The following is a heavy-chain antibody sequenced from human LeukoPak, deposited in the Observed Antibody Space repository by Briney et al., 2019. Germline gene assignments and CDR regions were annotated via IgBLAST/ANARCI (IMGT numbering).Heavy chain of an antibody. J-gene: IGHJ3*02. Sequence: PSETLSLTYSVSGGSISTYYWSWIRQPPGKGLEWIAYISDSGSTRYRPSLRGRLSISMDKSKNMFSLKLNSVTAADTAVYYCARPDSHLSAFNIWGQGTKVTVS. V-gene: IGHV4-59*08. CDR3: ARPDSHLSAFNI. D-gene: IGHD2-15*01. CDR2: ISDSGST. CDR1: GGSISTYY.